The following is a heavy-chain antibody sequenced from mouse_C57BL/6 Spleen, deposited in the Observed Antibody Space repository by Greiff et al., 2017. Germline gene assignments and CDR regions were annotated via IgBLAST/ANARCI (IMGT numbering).Heavy chain of an antibody. CDR1: GYSFTDYN. CDR3: ARGGGSGYVPYYFDY. D-gene: IGHD3-2*02. CDR2: INPNYGTT. V-gene: IGHV1-39*01. Sequence: VQLQQSGPELVKPGASVKISCKASGYSFTDYNMNWVKQSNGKSLEWIGVINPNYGTTSYNQQFKGKATLTVDQSSSTAYMQLNSLTSEDSAVDYCARGGGSGYVPYYFDYWGQGTTLTVSS. J-gene: IGHJ2*01.